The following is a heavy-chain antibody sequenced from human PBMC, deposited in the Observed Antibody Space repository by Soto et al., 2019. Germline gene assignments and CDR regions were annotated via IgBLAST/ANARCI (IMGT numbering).Heavy chain of an antibody. D-gene: IGHD6-13*01. CDR1: GFTFGDYA. CDR3: TRIAAAGRLRDYYYYMDV. Sequence: GGSLRLSCTASGFTFGDYAMSWFRQAPGKGLEWVGFIRSKAYGGTTEYAASVKGRFTISRDDSKSIAYLQMNSLKTEDTAVYYCTRIAAAGRLRDYYYYMDVWGKGTTVTVSS. CDR2: IRSKAYGGTT. J-gene: IGHJ6*03. V-gene: IGHV3-49*03.